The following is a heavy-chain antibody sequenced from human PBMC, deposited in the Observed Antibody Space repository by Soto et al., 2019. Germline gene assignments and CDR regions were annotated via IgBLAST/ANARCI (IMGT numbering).Heavy chain of an antibody. J-gene: IGHJ4*02. Sequence: QLQLQKTGPGLVKPSETLSLTCTFSGASIKSRNYFWGWIRQPPGKGLEFVGSIHSSGGTYYNPSLKSRVTVSVDLSNSPLSLSLKSLTATDTAVYYCGRLAEAATGHTDFDFWGQGTLVTVSS. D-gene: IGHD2-15*01. CDR3: GRLAEAATGHTDFDF. CDR1: GASIKSRNYF. V-gene: IGHV4-39*02. CDR2: IHSSGGT.